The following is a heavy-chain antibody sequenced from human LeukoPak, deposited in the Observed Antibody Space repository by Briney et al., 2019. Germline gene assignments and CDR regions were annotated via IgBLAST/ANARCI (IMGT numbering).Heavy chain of an antibody. CDR1: GYTFTSYG. CDR2: ISAYNGNT. D-gene: IGHD3-10*01. J-gene: IGHJ5*02. V-gene: IGHV1-18*01. Sequence: ASVKVSCKAPGYTFTSYGISWVRQAPGQGLEWMGWISAYNGNTNYAQKLQGRVTMTTDTSTGTAYMELRSLRSDDTAVYYCARTPAKGSVKKGFDPWGQGTLVTVSS. CDR3: ARTPAKGSVKKGFDP.